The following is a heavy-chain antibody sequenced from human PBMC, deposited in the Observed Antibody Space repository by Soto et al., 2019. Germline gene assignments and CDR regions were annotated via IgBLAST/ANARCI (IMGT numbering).Heavy chain of an antibody. V-gene: IGHV3-15*07. CDR3: NSYPDFWGGHTPL. Sequence: EVQLVESGGGLVQPGGSLRLSCAASGFSITNTWMHWVRQAPGKGLEWVGRVKSKADGGTADYAAPVKGRFTVSRDDSKNTHYLQMNSLKMDDTAVYYCNSYPDFWGGHTPLWGQGTLVTVSS. D-gene: IGHD3-3*01. CDR2: VKSKADGGTA. J-gene: IGHJ4*02. CDR1: GFSITNTW.